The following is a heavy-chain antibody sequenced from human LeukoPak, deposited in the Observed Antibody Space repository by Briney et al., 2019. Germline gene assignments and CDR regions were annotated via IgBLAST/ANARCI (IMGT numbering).Heavy chain of an antibody. D-gene: IGHD2-15*01. V-gene: IGHV1-69*05. Sequence: SVKVSCKASGYTFTSYDINWVRQATGQGLEWMGGIIPIFGTANYAQKFQGRVTITTDESTSTAYMELSSLRSEDTAVYYCAREAVVMVAATGYFDYWGQGTLVTVSS. CDR1: GYTFTSYD. CDR2: IIPIFGTA. CDR3: AREAVVMVAATGYFDY. J-gene: IGHJ4*02.